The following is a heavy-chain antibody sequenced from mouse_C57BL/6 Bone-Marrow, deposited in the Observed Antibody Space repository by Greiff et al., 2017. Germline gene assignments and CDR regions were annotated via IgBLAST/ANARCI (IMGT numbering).Heavy chain of an antibody. V-gene: IGHV1-55*01. D-gene: IGHD1-1*01. CDR3: ARRDYGSSLAMDY. CDR1: GYTFTSYW. Sequence: VQLQQPGAELVQPGASVKMSCKASGYTFTSYWITWVKQRPGQGLEWIGDIYPGSGSTNYTEKFKSKATLTVDTSSSTAYMQLSSLTSEDSAVYYCARRDYGSSLAMDYWGQGTSVTVSS. CDR2: IYPGSGST. J-gene: IGHJ4*01.